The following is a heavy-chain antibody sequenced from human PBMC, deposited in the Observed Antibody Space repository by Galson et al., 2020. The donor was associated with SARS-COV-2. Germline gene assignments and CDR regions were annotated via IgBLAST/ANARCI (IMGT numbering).Heavy chain of an antibody. Sequence: SETLSLTCAVYGGSFSGYYWSWIRQPPGKGLEWIGEINHSGSTNYNPSLKSRVTISVDTSKNQFSLKLSSVTAADTAVYYCARGAGRVLHPYIVVVTAIRNYFDYWGQGTLVTVSS. J-gene: IGHJ4*02. CDR1: GGSFSGYY. D-gene: IGHD2-21*02. V-gene: IGHV4-34*01. CDR2: INHSGST. CDR3: ARGAGRVLHPYIVVVTAIRNYFDY.